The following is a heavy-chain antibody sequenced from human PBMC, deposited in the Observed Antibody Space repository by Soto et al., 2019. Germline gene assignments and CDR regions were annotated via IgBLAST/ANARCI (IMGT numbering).Heavy chain of an antibody. V-gene: IGHV3-74*01. Sequence: ETLSLTCTVSGGSISSSSYYWGWIRQPPGKGLEWVSRINSDGSSTSYADSVKGRFTISRDNAKNTLYLQMNSLRAEDTAVYYCARYPHSGYPGDYFDYWGQGTLVTVSS. CDR1: GGSISSSSYY. CDR3: ARYPHSGYPGDYFDY. D-gene: IGHD3-22*01. J-gene: IGHJ4*02. CDR2: INSDGSST.